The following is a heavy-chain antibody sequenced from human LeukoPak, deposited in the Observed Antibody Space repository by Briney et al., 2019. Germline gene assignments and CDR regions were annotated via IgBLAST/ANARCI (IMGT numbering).Heavy chain of an antibody. CDR1: GFTFTTFG. V-gene: IGHV3-23*01. CDR3: ANVGGFFTGSSGG. D-gene: IGHD1-26*01. J-gene: IGHJ4*02. Sequence: PGGSLRLSCVASGFTFTTFGMTWVRQPPGKGLEWVSTISGSGDSANYADSVKGRFTISRDNSKNTVFLQMNTLRAEDTAVYYCANVGGFFTGSSGGWGQGTLVTVPS. CDR2: ISGSGDSA.